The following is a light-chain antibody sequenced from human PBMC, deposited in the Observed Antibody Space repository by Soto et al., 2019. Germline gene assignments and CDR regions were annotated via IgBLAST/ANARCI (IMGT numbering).Light chain of an antibody. CDR1: SSDVGGYNY. J-gene: IGLJ2*01. Sequence: QSVLTQPASVSGSPGQSITISCTGTSSDVGGYNYVSWYQQHPGKAPKLMIYDVSNRPSGVSNPFSGSKSGNTASLTISGLQAEDAADYYCSSYTSSSPLGVVFGGGTKLTVL. CDR2: DVS. V-gene: IGLV2-14*01. CDR3: SSYTSSSPLGVV.